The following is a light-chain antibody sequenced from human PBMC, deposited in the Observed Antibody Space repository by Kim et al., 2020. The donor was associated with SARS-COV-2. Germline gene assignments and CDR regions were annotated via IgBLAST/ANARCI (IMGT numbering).Light chain of an antibody. CDR1: SSDVGNYNL. J-gene: IGLJ3*02. CDR3: YSYTNSRTVM. Sequence: QSITLSCTGTSSDVGNYNLVSWYKQHPGKSPKLIIFEVNKRPSGVSNRFSGSKSGNTASLTISGLQAYDEADYYCYSYTNSRTVMFGGGTQLTVL. CDR2: EVN. V-gene: IGLV2-23*02.